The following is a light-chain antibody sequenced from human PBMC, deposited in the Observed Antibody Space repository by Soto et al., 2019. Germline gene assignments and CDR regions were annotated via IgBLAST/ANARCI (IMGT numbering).Light chain of an antibody. Sequence: EFVLTQSPGKLSLSPGERATLSCRASQSISSSFLAWYQQKPGQAPRLRIYGASSMCTGIPDRVSGSGSGRDVTLPISRLEHEHYAVCYCQQYRSSHPLTFGGGTKVEIK. J-gene: IGKJ4*01. V-gene: IGKV3-20*01. CDR3: QQYRSSHPLT. CDR2: GAS. CDR1: QSISSSF.